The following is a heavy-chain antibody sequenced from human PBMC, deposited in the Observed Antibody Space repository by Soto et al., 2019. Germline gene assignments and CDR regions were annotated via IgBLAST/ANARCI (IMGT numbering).Heavy chain of an antibody. D-gene: IGHD3-10*01. CDR1: GGTFSSYT. Sequence: QVQLVQSGAEVKKPGSSVKVSCKASGGTFSSYTISWVRQAPGQGLEWMGRIIPMLGIANYAQKFQGRVTITADKSTSTAYMELRSLGSGATAVYYCAREENYSGSGAAFDYWGQGTLVTVSS. V-gene: IGHV1-69*08. J-gene: IGHJ4*02. CDR2: IIPMLGIA. CDR3: AREENYSGSGAAFDY.